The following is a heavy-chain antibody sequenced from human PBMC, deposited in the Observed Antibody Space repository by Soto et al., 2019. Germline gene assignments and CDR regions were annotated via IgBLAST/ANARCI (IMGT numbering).Heavy chain of an antibody. CDR3: ARGRTVRNYADDSSDYFYFFDY. CDR2: VYYTGST. CDR1: GDSIITFY. Sequence: SETLSLTCTVSGDSIITFYWGWIRQSPGKELEWIGYVYYTGSTNYNPSLKSRVTISVDRSKNQFSLKLTSANAADTAAYYCARGRTVRNYADDSSDYFYFFDYWAREPRSPSPQ. D-gene: IGHD3-22*01. V-gene: IGHV4-59*01. J-gene: IGHJ4*02.